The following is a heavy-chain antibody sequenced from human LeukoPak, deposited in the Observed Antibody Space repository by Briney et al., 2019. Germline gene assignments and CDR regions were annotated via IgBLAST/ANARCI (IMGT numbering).Heavy chain of an antibody. CDR3: ARERRYCSGGSCLEALDY. CDR1: GFTFSSYS. D-gene: IGHD2-15*01. J-gene: IGHJ4*02. CDR2: ISSSSSYI. Sequence: GGSLRLSCAASGFTFSSYSMNWVRQAPGKGLEWVSSISSSSSYIYYADSVKGRFTISRDNAKNSLYLQMNSLRAEDTAVYYCARERRYCSGGSCLEALDYWGQGTLVTVSS. V-gene: IGHV3-21*01.